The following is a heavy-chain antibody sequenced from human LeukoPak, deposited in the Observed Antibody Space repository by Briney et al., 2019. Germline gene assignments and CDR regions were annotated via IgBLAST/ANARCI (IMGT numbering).Heavy chain of an antibody. CDR2: IKQDGSQ. Sequence: GGSLRLSCAASGFTFIRHWMGWVRHAPGKGLEWVASIKQDGSQYYVDSVKCRFFISRDNTKNTVSLQMNSLRGEDTAVYYCARGPDFGDRLDYFDYWGQGTLVTVS. CDR1: GFTFIRHW. J-gene: IGHJ4*02. D-gene: IGHD4-17*01. V-gene: IGHV3-7*01. CDR3: ARGPDFGDRLDYFDY.